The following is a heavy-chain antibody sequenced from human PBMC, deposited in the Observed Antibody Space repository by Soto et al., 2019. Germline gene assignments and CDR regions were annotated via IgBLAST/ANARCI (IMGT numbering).Heavy chain of an antibody. CDR1: GFTFSSYA. V-gene: IGHV3-30-3*01. CDR3: ARDPGELQYYGMDV. Sequence: GSLRLAGSASGFTFSSYAMHWVRQAPGKGLEWVAVISYDGSNKYYADSVKGRFTISRDNSKNTLYLQMNSLRAEDTAVYYCARDPGELQYYGMDVWGQGTKVTVYS. J-gene: IGHJ6*02. CDR2: ISYDGSNK. D-gene: IGHD1-26*01.